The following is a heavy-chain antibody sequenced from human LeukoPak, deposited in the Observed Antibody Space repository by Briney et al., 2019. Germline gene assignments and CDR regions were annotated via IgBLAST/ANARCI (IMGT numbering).Heavy chain of an antibody. CDR1: GFTFSSYA. CDR2: ISSSGSTI. CDR3: AELGITMIGGV. J-gene: IGHJ6*04. D-gene: IGHD3-10*02. Sequence: GGSLRLSCAASGFTFSSYAISWGRQAPGKGVEWVSYISSSGSTIYYADSVKGRFTISRENAKNSLYLQINSLRAEDTAVYYCAELGITMIGGVWGKGTTVTISS. V-gene: IGHV3-48*03.